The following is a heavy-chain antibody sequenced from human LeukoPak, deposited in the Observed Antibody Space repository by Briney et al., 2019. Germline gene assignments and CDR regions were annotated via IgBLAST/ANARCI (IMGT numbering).Heavy chain of an antibody. CDR3: ARVRTVRFLEWYYDAFDI. Sequence: GASVKVSCKASGGTFSSYAISWVRQAPGQGLEWMGGIIPIFGTANYAQKFQGRVTITADESTSTAYVELSSLRSEDTAVYYCARVRTVRFLEWYYDAFDIWGQGTMVTVSS. CDR2: IIPIFGTA. V-gene: IGHV1-69*01. D-gene: IGHD3-3*01. CDR1: GGTFSSYA. J-gene: IGHJ3*02.